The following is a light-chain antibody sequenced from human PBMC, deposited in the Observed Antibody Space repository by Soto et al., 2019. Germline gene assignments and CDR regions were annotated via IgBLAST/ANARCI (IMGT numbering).Light chain of an antibody. Sequence: EVVLTQSPATLSVSPGERATLSCRASQSVSSNLAWYQQKPGQAPRLLIYGASTRATGIPARFSGSGSGTEFTLTINSLQSEDSAVYHCQQYDNWPPWTFGQGTKVEIK. CDR3: QQYDNWPPWT. V-gene: IGKV3D-15*01. CDR1: QSVSSN. CDR2: GAS. J-gene: IGKJ1*01.